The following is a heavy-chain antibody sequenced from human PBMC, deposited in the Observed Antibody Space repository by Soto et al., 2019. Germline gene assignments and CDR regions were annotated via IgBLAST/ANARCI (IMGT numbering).Heavy chain of an antibody. CDR1: GYTFTSYG. D-gene: IGHD2-21*02. V-gene: IGHV1-18*01. J-gene: IGHJ5*02. CDR3: ARELGAYCGGDCYSNWFDP. CDR2: ISAYNGNT. Sequence: QVQLVQSGAEVKKPGASVKVSCKASGYTFTSYGISLVRQAPGQGLEWMGWISAYNGNTNYAQKLQGRVTMTTDTSTSTAYMELRSLRSDDTAVYYCARELGAYCGGDCYSNWFDPWGQGTLVTVSS.